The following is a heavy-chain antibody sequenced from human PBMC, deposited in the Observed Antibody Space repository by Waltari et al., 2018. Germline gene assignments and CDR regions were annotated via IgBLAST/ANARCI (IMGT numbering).Heavy chain of an antibody. CDR3: ARGARRITIFGVVITHYYMDV. CDR1: GGSFSGYY. V-gene: IGHV4-34*01. D-gene: IGHD3-3*01. CDR2: INHSGST. J-gene: IGHJ6*03. Sequence: QVQLQQWGAGLLKPSETLSLTCAVYGGSFSGYYWSWIRQPPGKGLEWIGEINHSGSTNYNPSLKSRVTISVDTSKNQFSLKLSSVTAADTAVYYCARGARRITIFGVVITHYYMDVWGKGTTVTISS.